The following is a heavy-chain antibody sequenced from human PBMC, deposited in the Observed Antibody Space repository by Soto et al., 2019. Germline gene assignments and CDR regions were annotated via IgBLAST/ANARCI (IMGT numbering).Heavy chain of an antibody. CDR3: AKEGVKRDYDFWSGYYTNYYYYYGMDV. Sequence: GGSLRLSCAASGFTFSSYGMHWVRQAPGKGLEWVAVISYDGSNKYYADSVKGRFTISRDNSKNTLYLQMNSLRAEDTAVYYCAKEGVKRDYDFWSGYYTNYYYYYGMDVWGQGTTVTVSS. CDR2: ISYDGSNK. CDR1: GFTFSSYG. J-gene: IGHJ6*02. V-gene: IGHV3-30*18. D-gene: IGHD3-3*01.